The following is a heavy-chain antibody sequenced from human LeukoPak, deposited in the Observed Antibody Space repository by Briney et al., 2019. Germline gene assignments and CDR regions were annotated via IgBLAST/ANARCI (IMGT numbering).Heavy chain of an antibody. Sequence: GGSQSLFCALSGLIFSNYWVAWARQAPGRGRECVAHIRQDGSERHYVDSVKDRFTISRDNAKNSLDLQMDSLRAEDTAVYYCARDWGSTGYDLYDSWGQGTLVTVSS. CDR2: IRQDGSER. V-gene: IGHV3-7*01. J-gene: IGHJ4*02. CDR1: GLIFSNYW. D-gene: IGHD5-12*01. CDR3: ARDWGSTGYDLYDS.